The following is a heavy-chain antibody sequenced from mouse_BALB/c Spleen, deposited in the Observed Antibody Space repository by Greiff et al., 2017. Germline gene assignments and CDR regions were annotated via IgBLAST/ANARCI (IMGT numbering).Heavy chain of an antibody. Sequence: VQLVESGPGLVAPSQSLSITCTVSGFSLTSYGVHWVRQPPGKGLEWLGVIWAGGSTNYNSALMSRLSISKDNSKSQVFLKMNSLQTDDTAMYYCARKEYGNLYAMDYWGQGTSVTVSS. D-gene: IGHD2-10*02. V-gene: IGHV2-9*02. CDR1: GFSLTSYG. J-gene: IGHJ4*01. CDR2: IWAGGST. CDR3: ARKEYGNLYAMDY.